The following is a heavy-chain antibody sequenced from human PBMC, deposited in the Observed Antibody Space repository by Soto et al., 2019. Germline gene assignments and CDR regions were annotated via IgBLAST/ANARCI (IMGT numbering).Heavy chain of an antibody. CDR3: AKGGYTFAYE. J-gene: IGHJ4*02. Sequence: GGSLRLSCAASGFTFSSYSMNWVRQAPGKGLEWVSYISSSSTTKYYTDSVKGRFTISRDNAKNSLYLQMTSLRADDTAVYYCAKGGYTFAYEWGQGALVTVSS. CDR2: ISSSSTTK. CDR1: GFTFSSYS. V-gene: IGHV3-48*01. D-gene: IGHD5-18*01.